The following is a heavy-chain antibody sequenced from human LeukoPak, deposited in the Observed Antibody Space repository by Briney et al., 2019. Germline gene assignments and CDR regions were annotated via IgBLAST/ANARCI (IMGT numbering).Heavy chain of an antibody. D-gene: IGHD2-15*01. CDR1: GYPVTGYY. V-gene: IGHV1-2*02. CDR3: ARGRGRSPHYYGMDV. Sequence: ASLKRPCKASGYPVTGYYMHWVRQAPGQGLEWVGWINPNSGGTHYAQKFQGRVTMSRDTSISTAYMELRRLRSEDTAAYSCARGRGRSPHYYGMDVWGQRTTVTVSS. CDR2: INPNSGGT. J-gene: IGHJ6*02.